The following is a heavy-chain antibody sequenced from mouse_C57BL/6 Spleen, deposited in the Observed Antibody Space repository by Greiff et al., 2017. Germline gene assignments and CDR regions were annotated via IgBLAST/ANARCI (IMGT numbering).Heavy chain of an antibody. Sequence: VQLQQSGPELVKPGASVKIPCKASGYTFTDYNMDWVKQSHGKSLEWIGDINPNNGGTIYNQKFKGKATLTVDKSSSTAYMELRSLTSEDTAVYYCARGDFTTVVDYALDYWGTRAAVTVSS. V-gene: IGHV1-18*01. J-gene: IGHJ4*01. D-gene: IGHD1-1*01. CDR3: ARGDFTTVVDYALDY. CDR1: GYTFTDYN. CDR2: INPNNGGT.